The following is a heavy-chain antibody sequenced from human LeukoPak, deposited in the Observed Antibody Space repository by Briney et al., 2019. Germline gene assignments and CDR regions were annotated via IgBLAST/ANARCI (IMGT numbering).Heavy chain of an antibody. D-gene: IGHD6-13*01. CDR2: LYNTGNT. J-gene: IGHJ4*02. Sequence: PGGSLRLFCAASGFTVHSNYLSWVRQAPGRGLEWVSTLYNTGNTYYANSVKGRFSISRDNSKNTLFLQMNSLRAEDTAVYYCARLTADGRLYFVDWGPGTLVTVSS. CDR3: ARLTADGRLYFVD. V-gene: IGHV3-53*01. CDR1: GFTVHSNY.